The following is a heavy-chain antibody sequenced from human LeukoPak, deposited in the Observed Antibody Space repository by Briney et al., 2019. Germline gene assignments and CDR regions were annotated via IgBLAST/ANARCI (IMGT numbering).Heavy chain of an antibody. CDR1: GFTVSSNY. CDR2: IYSGGST. J-gene: IGHJ4*02. D-gene: IGHD3-22*01. V-gene: IGHV3-66*01. Sequence: GGSLRLSCAASGFTVSSNYMSWVRQAPGKVLEWVSVIYSGGSTYYADSVKGRFTISRDNSKNTLYLQMNSLRVEDTAVYYCARDSDSSGPGGYWGQGTLVTVSS. CDR3: ARDSDSSGPGGY.